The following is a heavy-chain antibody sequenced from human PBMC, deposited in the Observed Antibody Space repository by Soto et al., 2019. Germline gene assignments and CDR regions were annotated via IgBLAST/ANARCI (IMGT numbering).Heavy chain of an antibody. CDR3: AKDLGSGWYYPGGY. CDR2: ISYDGSNK. J-gene: IGHJ4*02. Sequence: QVQLVESGGGVVQPGRSLRLSCAASGFTFSSYGMHWVRQAPGKGLEGVAVISYDGSNKYYADSVKGRFTISRDNSKNTLYLQMNSLRAEDTAVYYCAKDLGSGWYYPGGYWGQGTLVTVSS. V-gene: IGHV3-30*18. CDR1: GFTFSSYG. D-gene: IGHD6-19*01.